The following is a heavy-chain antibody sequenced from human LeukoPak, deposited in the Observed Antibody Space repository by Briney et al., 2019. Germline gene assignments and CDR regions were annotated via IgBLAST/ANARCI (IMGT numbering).Heavy chain of an antibody. CDR3: ARGITMVRGVTGYYMDV. V-gene: IGHV4-61*02. D-gene: IGHD3-10*01. Sequence: SETLSLTCTVSGGSISSGSYYWSWIRQPAGKGLEWIGRIYTSGSTNYNPSLKSRVTISVDTSKNQFSLKLSSVTAADTAVYYCARGITMVRGVTGYYMDVWGKGTTVTISS. CDR1: GGSISSGSYY. CDR2: IYTSGST. J-gene: IGHJ6*03.